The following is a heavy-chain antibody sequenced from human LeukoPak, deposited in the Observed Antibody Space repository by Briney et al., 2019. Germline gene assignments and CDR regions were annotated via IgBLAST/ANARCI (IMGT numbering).Heavy chain of an antibody. J-gene: IGHJ4*02. CDR2: INHSGST. Sequence: SETLSLTCAVYGGSFSGYYWSWIRQPPGKGLEWIGEINHSGSTNYNPSLKSRVTISVDTSKNQFSLKLSSVTAADTAVYYCARHLRRRQWRLGGFDYWGQGTLVTVSS. CDR3: ARHLRRRQWRLGGFDY. V-gene: IGHV4-34*01. D-gene: IGHD6-19*01. CDR1: GGSFSGYY.